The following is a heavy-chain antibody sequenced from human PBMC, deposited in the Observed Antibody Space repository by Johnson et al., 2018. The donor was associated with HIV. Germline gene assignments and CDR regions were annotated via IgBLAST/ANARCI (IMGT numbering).Heavy chain of an antibody. Sequence: VQLVESGGGVVRPGGSLRLSCAASGFTFDDHDMNWVRQVPGKGLEWVSVIYSGGDTYYSDSVMGRFTISRDTSKNTLYLQMNSLRGDDTAVYYCTRVSSTSWALDIWGQGTLVTVSS. CDR3: TRVSSTSWALDI. CDR2: IYSGGDT. J-gene: IGHJ3*02. D-gene: IGHD2-15*01. CDR1: GFTFDDHD. V-gene: IGHV3-66*01.